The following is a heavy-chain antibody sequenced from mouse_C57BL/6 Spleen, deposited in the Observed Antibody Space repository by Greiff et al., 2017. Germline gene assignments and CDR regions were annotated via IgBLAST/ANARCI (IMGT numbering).Heavy chain of an antibody. CDR2: IYPGSGNT. CDR1: GYAFSSYW. CDR3: ASLEDWDRYFDY. V-gene: IGHV1-80*01. J-gene: IGHJ2*01. Sequence: QVQLKQSGAELVKPGASVKISCKASGYAFSSYWMNWVKQRPGKGLEWIGQIYPGSGNTKYNEKFKGKATLTADTSSSTAYMQLSSLTSEDSAVYYCASLEDWDRYFDYWGQGTTLTVSS. D-gene: IGHD4-1*01.